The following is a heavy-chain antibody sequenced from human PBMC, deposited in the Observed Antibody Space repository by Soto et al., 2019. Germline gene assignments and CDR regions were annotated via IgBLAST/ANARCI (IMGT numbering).Heavy chain of an antibody. D-gene: IGHD6-19*01. J-gene: IGHJ3*02. V-gene: IGHV4-59*01. CDR2: IYYSGST. CDR1: GGSISSYY. Sequence: SETLSLTCTVSGGSISSYYWSWIRQPPGKGLEWIAYIYYSGSTNYNPSLKSRVTISVDTSKNQFSLKLSSVTAADTAVYYCAKTTDGWFSAFEIWGQGTMVTVSS. CDR3: AKTTDGWFSAFEI.